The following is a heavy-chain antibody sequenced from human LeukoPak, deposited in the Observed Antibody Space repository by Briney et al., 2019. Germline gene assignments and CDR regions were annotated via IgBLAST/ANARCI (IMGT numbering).Heavy chain of an antibody. D-gene: IGHD2-15*01. V-gene: IGHV3-30*18. CDR1: GFTFSSYG. CDR3: AKAERDADCSGGSCSIYYYYGMDV. J-gene: IGHJ6*02. CDR2: ISYDGSNK. Sequence: PGRSLRLSCAASGFTFSSYGMHWVRQAPGKGLEWVAVISYDGSNKYYADSVKGRFTISRDNSKNTLYLQMNSLRAEDTAVYYCAKAERDADCSGGSCSIYYYYGMDVWGQGTTVTVSS.